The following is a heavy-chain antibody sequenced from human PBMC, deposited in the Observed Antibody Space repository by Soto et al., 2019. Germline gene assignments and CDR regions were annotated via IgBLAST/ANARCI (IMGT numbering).Heavy chain of an antibody. CDR1: GYTFTSYY. Sequence: GASVKVSCKASGYTFTSYYMHWVRQAPGQGLEWMGIINPSGGSTSYAQKFQGRVTMTRDTSTSTVYMELSSLRSEDTAVNYCAGKGAYSSSWYSPHYGMDVWGQGTTVTVSS. CDR3: AGKGAYSSSWYSPHYGMDV. CDR2: INPSGGST. D-gene: IGHD6-13*01. V-gene: IGHV1-46*01. J-gene: IGHJ6*02.